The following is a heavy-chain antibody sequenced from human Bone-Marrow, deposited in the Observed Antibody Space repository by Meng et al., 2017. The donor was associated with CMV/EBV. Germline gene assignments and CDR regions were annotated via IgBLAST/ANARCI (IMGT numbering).Heavy chain of an antibody. CDR1: GNTLTPTALS. D-gene: IGHD3-22*01. CDR3: ARARDSSGYRRWFDP. V-gene: IGHV1-24*01. Sequence: ASVKVSCKVSGNTLTPTALSIQWVRQAPGKGLEWMGGFDIEDGETIYVQKFQGRVTMIEDTSIDTAYMELTNLTYEDTAVYYCARARDSSGYRRWFDPWGQGTLVTVSS. J-gene: IGHJ5*02. CDR2: FDIEDGET.